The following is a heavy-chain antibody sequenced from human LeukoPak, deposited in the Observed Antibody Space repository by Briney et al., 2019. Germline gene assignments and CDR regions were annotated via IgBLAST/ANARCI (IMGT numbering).Heavy chain of an antibody. J-gene: IGHJ4*02. CDR2: IKQDGSEK. CDR1: GFTFSSYW. Sequence: PGGSLRLSCAASGFTFSSYWMSWVRQAPGKGLEWVANIKQDGSEKYYVDSVKGRFTISRDNAKSSLYLQMHSLRAEDTAVYYCARDTSTRTSDYWGQGTLVTVSA. V-gene: IGHV3-7*01. CDR3: ARDTSTRTSDY.